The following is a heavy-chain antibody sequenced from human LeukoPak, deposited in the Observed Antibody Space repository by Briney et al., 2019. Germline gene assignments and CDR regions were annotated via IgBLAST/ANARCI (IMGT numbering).Heavy chain of an antibody. CDR1: GGSISSNNW. CDR2: IYHSGST. CDR3: ATQYSSSSGVDY. Sequence: PSETLSLTCAVSGGSISSNNWWSWVRQPPGEGLEWIGEIYHSGSTNYNPSLKSRVTISVDKSKNQFSLKLSSVTAADTAVYYCATQYSSSSGVDYWGQGTLVTVSS. D-gene: IGHD6-6*01. J-gene: IGHJ4*02. V-gene: IGHV4-4*02.